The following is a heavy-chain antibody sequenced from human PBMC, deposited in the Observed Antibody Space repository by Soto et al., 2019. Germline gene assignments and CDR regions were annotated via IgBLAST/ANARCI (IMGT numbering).Heavy chain of an antibody. V-gene: IGHV3-66*01. CDR2: IYSGGST. Sequence: EVQLVESGGGLVQPGGSLRLSCAVSGFTVSSNYLGWVRQAPGKGLVLVSVIYSGGSTLSADSVKGRFTLSRDDYKNMVWLQMNSLKAEDTAVYYCAARGVVLPAGTDALDVWGQGTMVTVSS. CDR1: GFTVSSNY. CDR3: AARGVVLPAGTDALDV. J-gene: IGHJ3*01. D-gene: IGHD2-2*01.